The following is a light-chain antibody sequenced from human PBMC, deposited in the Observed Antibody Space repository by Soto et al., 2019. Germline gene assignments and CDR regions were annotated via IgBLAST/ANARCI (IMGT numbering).Light chain of an antibody. Sequence: DIQMTQSPSTLSASVGDRVTITCRASQSISSWLAWYQQKPGKAPKLLIYDVSSLESGVPSRFSGSGSGTEFTLTISSLQPDDFATYYCQQLERYPSTFGGGTKVDIK. CDR2: DVS. CDR3: QQLERYPST. J-gene: IGKJ4*01. V-gene: IGKV1-5*01. CDR1: QSISSW.